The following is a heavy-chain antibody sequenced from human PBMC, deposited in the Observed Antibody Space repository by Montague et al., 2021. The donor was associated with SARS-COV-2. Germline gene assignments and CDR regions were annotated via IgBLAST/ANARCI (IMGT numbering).Heavy chain of an antibody. J-gene: IGHJ4*02. V-gene: IGHV2-70*11. Sequence: PPLVKPTQTVTLTCTFSGFSLKTPGMCVSWIRQPPGKALEWLARIDWDGDKDFSTSLKTRLTVSRDTSKNQVVLTITNMDPGDTATYYCARTSPYSGSYKEFDYWGQGVLVTVSS. CDR2: IDWDGDK. CDR3: ARTSPYSGSYKEFDY. D-gene: IGHD1-26*01. CDR1: GFSLKTPGMC.